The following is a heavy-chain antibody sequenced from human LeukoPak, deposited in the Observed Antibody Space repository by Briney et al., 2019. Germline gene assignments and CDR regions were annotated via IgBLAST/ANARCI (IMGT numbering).Heavy chain of an antibody. CDR3: ARDTSYDSSGYYLSVY. J-gene: IGHJ4*02. D-gene: IGHD3-22*01. Sequence: GGSLRPSCAASGFTFSDYTTNWVRQAPGKGLEWISYIDISSSSTYYADSVKGRFTISRDNAKNSLYLQMKSLRAEDTAVYYCARDTSYDSSGYYLSVYWGQGTLVTVSS. CDR1: GFTFSDYT. V-gene: IGHV3-48*01. CDR2: IDISSSST.